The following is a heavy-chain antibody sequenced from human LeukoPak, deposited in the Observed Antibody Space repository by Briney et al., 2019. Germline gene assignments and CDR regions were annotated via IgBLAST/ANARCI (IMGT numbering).Heavy chain of an antibody. CDR1: GYSFTSFG. V-gene: IGHV1-18*01. D-gene: IGHD5-18*01. J-gene: IGHJ4*02. CDR2: ISAFHGHT. CDR3: VRDRVGYTYAYPFDL. Sequence: GASVKVSCKSSGYSFTSFGLSWVRQAPGQGLEWMTWISAFHGHTHFAQKFQGRVTVSTDTSTSTAYLELRSLRSDDTAVYYCVRDRVGYTYAYPFDLWGQGTLVTVSS.